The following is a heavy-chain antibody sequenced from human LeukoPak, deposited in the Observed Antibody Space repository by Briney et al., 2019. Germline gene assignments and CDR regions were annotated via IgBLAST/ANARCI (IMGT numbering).Heavy chain of an antibody. J-gene: IGHJ4*02. D-gene: IGHD3-10*01. CDR3: ARVDNYYGSGSYYNLFDY. CDR2: INHSGST. V-gene: IGHV4-34*01. CDR1: GGSFSGYY. Sequence: PSETLSLTCAVYGGSFSGYYWSWIRQPPGKGLEWIGEINHSGSTHYNPSLKSRVTISVDTSKNQFSLKLSSVTAADTAVYYCARVDNYYGSGSYYNLFDYWGQGTLVTVSS.